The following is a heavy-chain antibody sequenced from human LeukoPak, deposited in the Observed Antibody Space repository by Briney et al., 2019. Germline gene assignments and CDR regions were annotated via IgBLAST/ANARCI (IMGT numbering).Heavy chain of an antibody. Sequence: PGGSLRLSCAASGFTFSSYTMNWVRQALGQGLEWVSRINSDGSRTSYADSVKGRFTISRDNAKNTLYLQMNSLRAEDTAVYYCASHTSGSSPFDPWGQGTLVTVSS. V-gene: IGHV3-74*01. CDR3: ASHTSGSSPFDP. J-gene: IGHJ5*02. D-gene: IGHD1-26*01. CDR2: INSDGSRT. CDR1: GFTFSSYT.